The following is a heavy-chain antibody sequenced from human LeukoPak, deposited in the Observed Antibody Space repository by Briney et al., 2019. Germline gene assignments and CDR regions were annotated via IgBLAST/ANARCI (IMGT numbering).Heavy chain of an antibody. CDR2: IKQDGSEN. D-gene: IGHD3-10*01. Sequence: GETLSLSCAASGCSISSNWMSWVRQAPGKGLEWVGNIKQDGSENYYVDSVKGGSTIARDTAKNTLYRQMNSLRADDTAVYYCARSYYDGSGSLSMYMDGWGKGSTVT. V-gene: IGHV3-7*01. CDR1: GCSISSNW. J-gene: IGHJ6*03. CDR3: ARSYYDGSGSLSMYMDG.